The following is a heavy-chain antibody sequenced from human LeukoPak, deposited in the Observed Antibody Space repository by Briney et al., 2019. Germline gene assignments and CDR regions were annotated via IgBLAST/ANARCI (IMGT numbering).Heavy chain of an antibody. CDR3: AREVVAAAGTVDY. V-gene: IGHV4-59*01. CDR1: GDSISNYY. CDR2: IYYSGST. Sequence: PSETLSLTCTVSGDSISNYYWSWIRQPPGKGLEWVGYIYYSGSTNYNPSLKSRVTISVDTSKNQFSLKLSSVTAEDTAVYYCAREVVAAAGTVDYWGQGTLVTVSS. J-gene: IGHJ4*01. D-gene: IGHD6-13*01.